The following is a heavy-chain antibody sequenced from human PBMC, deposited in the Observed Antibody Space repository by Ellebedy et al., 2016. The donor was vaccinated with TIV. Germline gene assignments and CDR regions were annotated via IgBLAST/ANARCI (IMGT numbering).Heavy chain of an antibody. CDR1: GFTFSSYA. V-gene: IGHV3-23*01. D-gene: IGHD5-12*01. CDR2: ISGNGGST. CDR3: ARSGYSGYVGY. Sequence: GESLKISXAASGFTFSSYAMSWVRQAPGKGLEWVSAISGNGGSTYYADSVKGRFTISRDNSKNTLYLQMNSLRAEDTAVYYCARSGYSGYVGYWGQGTLVTVSS. J-gene: IGHJ4*02.